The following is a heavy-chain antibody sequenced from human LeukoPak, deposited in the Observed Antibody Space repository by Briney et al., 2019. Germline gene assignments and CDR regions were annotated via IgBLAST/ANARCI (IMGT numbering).Heavy chain of an antibody. D-gene: IGHD3-10*01. CDR1: CGSISSSSYY. CDR3: ARQGGSYYDY. V-gene: IGHV4-39*01. J-gene: IGHJ4*02. Sequence: PSETLSLTCTVSCGSISSSSYYWGWIRQPPGKGLEWIGSIYYSGSTYYNPSLKSRVTISVDTSKNQFSLKLSSVTAADTAVYYCARQGGSYYDYWGQGTLVTVSS. CDR2: IYYSGST.